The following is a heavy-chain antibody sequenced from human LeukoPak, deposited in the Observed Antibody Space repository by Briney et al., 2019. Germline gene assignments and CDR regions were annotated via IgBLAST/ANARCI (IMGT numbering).Heavy chain of an antibody. Sequence: GGSLRLSCAASGSTFNNYDMHWVRQATGKGLEWVAAIGTEGDTYYPDSVKGRFTISRENGKNSLFLQMVSLRAGDSAVYYCARSFHCSGGRCYLDFLLWGQGTLVTVSS. CDR1: GSTFNNYD. CDR2: IGTEGDT. CDR3: ARSFHCSGGRCYLDFLL. J-gene: IGHJ1*01. D-gene: IGHD2-15*01. V-gene: IGHV3-13*01.